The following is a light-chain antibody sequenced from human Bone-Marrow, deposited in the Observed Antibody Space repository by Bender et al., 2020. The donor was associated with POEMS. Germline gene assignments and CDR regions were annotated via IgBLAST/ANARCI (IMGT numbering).Light chain of an antibody. CDR3: AVWDDSLNGWV. Sequence: QSALTQPASVSGSPGQSITISCTGTSSDVGSYDVVSRYQQHPGKAPKLLIYEVTKRPSGVSRRFSGSRSGTSASLAISGLQSEDEADYYCAVWDDSLNGWVFGGGTKLTVL. V-gene: IGLV2-14*02. J-gene: IGLJ3*02. CDR1: SSDVGSYDV. CDR2: EVT.